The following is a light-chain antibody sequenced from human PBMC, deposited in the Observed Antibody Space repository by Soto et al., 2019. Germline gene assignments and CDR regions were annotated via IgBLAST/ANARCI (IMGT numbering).Light chain of an antibody. CDR2: NTN. V-gene: IGLV8-61*01. Sequence: QTVVTQEQSFSVSPGGTVTLTFGLNSGSVSPYYPSWYQQTPGQAPRTLIYNTNTRSSGVPDRFSGSILGNKAALTLTGAQAEDESDYYCLLNMGGGFWVFGGGTKVTVL. CDR3: LLNMGGGFWV. CDR1: SGSVSPYY. J-gene: IGLJ3*02.